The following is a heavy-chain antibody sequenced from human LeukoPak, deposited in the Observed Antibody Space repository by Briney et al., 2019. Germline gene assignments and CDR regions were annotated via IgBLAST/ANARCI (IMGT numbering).Heavy chain of an antibody. CDR3: ASHRTSRVLFDY. CDR1: GGSISSYY. CDR2: IYYSGST. J-gene: IGHJ4*02. V-gene: IGHV4-59*08. Sequence: SETLSLTCTVSGGSISSYYWSWIRQPPGKGLEWIGYIYYSGSTNYDPSLKSRVTISVDTSKNQFSLKLSSVTAADTAVYYCASHRTSRVLFDYWGQGTLVTVSS. D-gene: IGHD2-8*02.